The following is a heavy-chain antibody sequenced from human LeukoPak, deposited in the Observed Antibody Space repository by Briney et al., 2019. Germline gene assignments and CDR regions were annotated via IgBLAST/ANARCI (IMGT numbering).Heavy chain of an antibody. CDR2: ISYDGSNK. Sequence: GRSLRLSCAASGFTFSSYAMHWVRQAPGKGLEWVAVISYDGSNKYYADSVKGRSTISRDNSKNTLYLQMNSLRAEDTAVYYCARDFYGSGSQSVTPDYWGQGTLVTVSS. CDR1: GFTFSSYA. J-gene: IGHJ4*02. D-gene: IGHD3-10*01. V-gene: IGHV3-30-3*01. CDR3: ARDFYGSGSQSVTPDY.